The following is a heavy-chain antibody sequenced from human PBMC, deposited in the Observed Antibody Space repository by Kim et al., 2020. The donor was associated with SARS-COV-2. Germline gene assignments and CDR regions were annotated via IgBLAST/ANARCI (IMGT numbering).Heavy chain of an antibody. D-gene: IGHD1-26*01. CDR3: ARAGGSRNWYFDL. Sequence: GGSLRLSCAASGFTFSSYSMNWVRQAPGKGLEWVSSISSSSSYIYYADSVKGRFTISRDNAKNSLYLQMNSLRAEDTAVYYCARAGGSRNWYFDLWGRGTLVTVSS. V-gene: IGHV3-21*01. J-gene: IGHJ2*01. CDR1: GFTFSSYS. CDR2: ISSSSSYI.